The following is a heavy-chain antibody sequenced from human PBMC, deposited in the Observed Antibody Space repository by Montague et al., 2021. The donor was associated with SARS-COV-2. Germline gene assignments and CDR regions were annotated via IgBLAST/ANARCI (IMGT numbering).Heavy chain of an antibody. Sequence: SETLSLTRTVSGGSISNYYWSWIRQPPGRGLEWIGYIYYSGSTDYSPPLKSRVTISLDTSKNQFSLKVTSVTAADTAVYYCARGGGYYNYGLDVWGPGTTVTVSS. CDR3: ARGGGYYNYGLDV. J-gene: IGHJ6*02. CDR1: GGSISNYY. D-gene: IGHD3-22*01. CDR2: IYYSGST. V-gene: IGHV4-59*01.